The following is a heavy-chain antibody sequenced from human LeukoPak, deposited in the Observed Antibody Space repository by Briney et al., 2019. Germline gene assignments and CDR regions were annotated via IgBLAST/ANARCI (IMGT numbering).Heavy chain of an antibody. J-gene: IGHJ3*02. D-gene: IGHD4-17*01. Sequence: SETLSLTCTVSGDSISSTSYYWDWIRQPPGKGLEWIGSIYNSGSTYYNPSLKSRVTISVDTSKNQFSLKLSSVTAADTAVYYCARRLRKTFDAFDIWGQGTMVTVSS. CDR2: IYNSGST. V-gene: IGHV4-39*07. CDR1: GDSISSTSYY. CDR3: ARRLRKTFDAFDI.